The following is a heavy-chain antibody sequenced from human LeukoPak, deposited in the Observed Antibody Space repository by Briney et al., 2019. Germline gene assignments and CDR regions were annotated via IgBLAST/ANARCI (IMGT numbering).Heavy chain of an antibody. J-gene: IGHJ4*02. D-gene: IGHD4-17*01. Sequence: ASVKVSCKASGYTFTSYGISWVRQAPGQGLEWMGWISAYNGNTNYAQKLRGRVTMTTDTSTSTAYMELRSLRSDDTAVYYCARISDYGDYFDHWRQGTLVTVSS. CDR1: GYTFTSYG. V-gene: IGHV1-18*01. CDR2: ISAYNGNT. CDR3: ARISDYGDYFDH.